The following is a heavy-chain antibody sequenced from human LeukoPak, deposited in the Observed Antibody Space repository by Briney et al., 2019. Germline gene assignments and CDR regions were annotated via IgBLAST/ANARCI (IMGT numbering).Heavy chain of an antibody. CDR3: ARDEGWTIYDSSGYQNVFDY. J-gene: IGHJ4*02. D-gene: IGHD3-22*01. CDR2: INPNSGGT. Sequence: ASVKVSCKASGYTFTGYYMHWVRQAPGQGLEWMGWINPNSGGTNYAQKFQGRVTMTRDTSISTAYMELSRLRSDDTAVYYRARDEGWTIYDSSGYQNVFDYWGQGTLVTVSS. CDR1: GYTFTGYY. V-gene: IGHV1-2*02.